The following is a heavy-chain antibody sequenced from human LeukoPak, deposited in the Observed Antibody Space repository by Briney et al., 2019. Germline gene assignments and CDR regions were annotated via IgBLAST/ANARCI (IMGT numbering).Heavy chain of an antibody. J-gene: IGHJ4*02. D-gene: IGHD3-10*01. V-gene: IGHV4-4*07. Sequence: SETLSLTCTVSGGSISSYYWSWIRQPAGKGLEWIGRIYTSGSTNYNPSLKSRVTMSVDTSKNQFSLKVNSVTAADTAVYYCARDIYGSGYGFFDYWGQGTLVTVSS. CDR1: GGSISSYY. CDR2: IYTSGST. CDR3: ARDIYGSGYGFFDY.